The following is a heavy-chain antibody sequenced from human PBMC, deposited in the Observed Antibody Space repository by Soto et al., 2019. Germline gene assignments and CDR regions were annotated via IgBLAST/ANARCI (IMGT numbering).Heavy chain of an antibody. Sequence: GGSLRLSCAAAGFIFSSYAMSWVRQAPGKGLEWVSAISGSGGSTYYTDSVKGRFTISRDNSKNTLYLQMNSLRVEDTAVYYCAKGSTRFFDWRNWFDPWGQGTLVTVSS. V-gene: IGHV3-23*01. CDR1: GFIFSSYA. J-gene: IGHJ5*02. CDR3: AKGSTRFFDWRNWFDP. D-gene: IGHD3-9*01. CDR2: ISGSGGST.